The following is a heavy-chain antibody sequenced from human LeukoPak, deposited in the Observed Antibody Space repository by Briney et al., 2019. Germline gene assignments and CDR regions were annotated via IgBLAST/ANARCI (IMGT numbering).Heavy chain of an antibody. Sequence: PSETLSLTRIVSGDSISYGYWSWLRQPPGRGLEWIGHLYDSENTNYSPSLMSRVTISVDTSRNQFSLKMTSVTAADTALYYCARGRVARYRYGLPAPFSFDFWGQGILVSVSS. CDR1: GDSISYGY. V-gene: IGHV4-59*01. J-gene: IGHJ4*02. D-gene: IGHD5-18*01. CDR3: ARGRVARYRYGLPAPFSFDF. CDR2: LYDSENT.